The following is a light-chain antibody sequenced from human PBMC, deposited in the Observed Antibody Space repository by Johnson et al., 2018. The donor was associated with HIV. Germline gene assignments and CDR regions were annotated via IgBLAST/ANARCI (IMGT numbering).Light chain of an antibody. CDR1: SSNIGDNF. Sequence: QSVLTQPPSVSAAPGQKVTISCSGSSSNIGDNFVSWYQQLPGRAPKLLIYENNKRPSGIPDRFSGSKSGTSASLGITGLQTGDEADYYCGTWDSRLSAYVFGTGTKGTVL. J-gene: IGLJ1*01. CDR3: GTWDSRLSAYV. V-gene: IGLV1-51*02. CDR2: ENN.